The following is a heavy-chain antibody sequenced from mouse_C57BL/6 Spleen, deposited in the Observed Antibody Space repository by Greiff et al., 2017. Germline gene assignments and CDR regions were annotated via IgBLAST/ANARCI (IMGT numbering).Heavy chain of an antibody. CDR2: IDPSDSYT. J-gene: IGHJ4*01. Sequence: QVQLQQPGAELVMPGASVKLSCKASGYTFTSYWMHWVKQRPGQGLEWIGEIDPSDSYTNYNQKFKGKSTLTVDKSSSTAYMQLSSLTSEDSAVYYCARSAGGAMDSWGQGTSVTVSS. CDR1: GYTFTSYW. CDR3: ARSAGGAMDS. V-gene: IGHV1-69*01.